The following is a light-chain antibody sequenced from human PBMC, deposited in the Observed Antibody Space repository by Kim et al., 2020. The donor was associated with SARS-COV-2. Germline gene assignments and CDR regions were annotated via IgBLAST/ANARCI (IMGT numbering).Light chain of an antibody. J-gene: IGKJ2*01. Sequence: DIQMTQSPSTLSASVGDRVTITCRASRYIDTLLAWYQQKPGKAPSLVIYEASTLNAEIPSRFSGSGSGTEFTLTISSLQPDDSATYYCQEYHNFPYYFGQGTKLEI. CDR1: RYIDTL. V-gene: IGKV1-5*03. CDR2: EAS. CDR3: QEYHNFPYY.